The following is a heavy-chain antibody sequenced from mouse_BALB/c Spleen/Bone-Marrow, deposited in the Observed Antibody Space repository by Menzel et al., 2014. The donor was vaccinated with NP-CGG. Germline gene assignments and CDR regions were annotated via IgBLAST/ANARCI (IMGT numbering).Heavy chain of an antibody. Sequence: QVQLQQSGPGLVQPSQSLSITCTVSGFSLTSYGVHWVRQPPGKGLEWLGVIWRGGSTDYNAAFISRLSISKDNSKSQVFFKMNSLQADDTAIYYCARQPLRRHAMDYWGQGTSVTVST. J-gene: IGHJ4*01. V-gene: IGHV2-4*02. D-gene: IGHD1-2*01. CDR3: ARQPLRRHAMDY. CDR1: GFSLTSYG. CDR2: IWRGGST.